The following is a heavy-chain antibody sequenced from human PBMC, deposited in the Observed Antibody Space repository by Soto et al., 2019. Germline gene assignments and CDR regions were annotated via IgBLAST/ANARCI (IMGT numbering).Heavy chain of an antibody. J-gene: IGHJ4*02. V-gene: IGHV1-2*02. Sequence: QVQLVQSGAEVKKPGASVKVSCKGSGYTFTANYIQWVRQAPGQGLEWMGWINPNSGGTTYAQKFQGRATLTRDTSITTAYMELSRLTSDDTAVYFCAREGSGWKYFDYWGQGSLVTVPS. CDR3: AREGSGWKYFDY. CDR2: INPNSGGT. CDR1: GYTFTANY. D-gene: IGHD6-19*01.